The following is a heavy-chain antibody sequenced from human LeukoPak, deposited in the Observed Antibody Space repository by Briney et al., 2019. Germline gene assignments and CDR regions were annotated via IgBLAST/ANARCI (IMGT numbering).Heavy chain of an antibody. J-gene: IGHJ4*02. V-gene: IGHV3-23*01. Sequence: GGSLRLSCAASGFTFSSYAMSWVRQAPGKGLEWVSAISGSGGSTYYADSVKGRFTISRDNSKNTLYLQMNSLRAEDTAVYYCAKVTDSGYLLLLDYWGQGTLVTVSS. CDR1: GFTFSSYA. CDR3: AKVTDSGYLLLLDY. CDR2: ISGSGGST. D-gene: IGHD2-15*01.